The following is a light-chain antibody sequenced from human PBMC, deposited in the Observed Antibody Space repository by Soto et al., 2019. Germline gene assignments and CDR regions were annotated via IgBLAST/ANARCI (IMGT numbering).Light chain of an antibody. CDR2: GAS. Sequence: EIVLTQSPGTLSLSPGEGATLSCRASQRVTNNYLAWYQQKPGQAPRLLIHGASSRATGIPDRFSGSGSGTDFTLTIRTLEPQDFAVYYCQQYCCSPLTFGGGTKVEI. J-gene: IGKJ4*01. CDR3: QQYCCSPLT. CDR1: QRVTNNY. V-gene: IGKV3-20*01.